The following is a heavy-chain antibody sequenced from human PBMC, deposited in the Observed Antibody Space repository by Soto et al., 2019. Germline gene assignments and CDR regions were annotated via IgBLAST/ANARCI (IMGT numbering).Heavy chain of an antibody. CDR3: VTGAYYYGN. Sequence: EVQLVESGGGLVQPGGSLRLFCAASGYPFSNYWMSWVRQAPGKGLEWVANVKQDGNEKYYVDSVKGRFTISRDNAKNSLYLQMNSLGGDDTALYYCVTGAYYYGNWGQGTLVTVSS. CDR1: GYPFSNYW. D-gene: IGHD1-26*01. CDR2: VKQDGNEK. V-gene: IGHV3-7*04. J-gene: IGHJ4*02.